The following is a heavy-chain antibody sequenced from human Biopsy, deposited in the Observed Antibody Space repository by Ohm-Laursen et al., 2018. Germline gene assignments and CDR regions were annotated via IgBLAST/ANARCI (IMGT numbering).Heavy chain of an antibody. CDR3: AADINVWNVNY. CDR2: FAPENGKT. CDR1: GYTLTELS. J-gene: IGHJ4*02. Sequence: SVKVSCKVSGYTLTELSMHWVRQAPGKGLEWMGGFAPENGKTVYAQNFQARVSMTEDTSTDTAYMELRSLRSEDAAVYYCAADINVWNVNYWGQGTQVTVSS. V-gene: IGHV1-24*01. D-gene: IGHD1-1*01.